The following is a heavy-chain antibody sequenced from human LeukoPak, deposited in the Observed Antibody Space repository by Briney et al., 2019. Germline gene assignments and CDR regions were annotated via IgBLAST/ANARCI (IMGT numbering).Heavy chain of an antibody. CDR1: GFTFSTYW. CDR3: AKGIVGADTYYFDY. CDR2: IKRDGSEK. Sequence: GVSLRLSCAASGFTFSTYWMSWVRQAPGKGLECVANIKRDGSEKYYVDSVKGRFTIFRDDAKSSLYLQMNSLRAEDTAVYYCAKGIVGADTYYFDYWGQGTLVTVSS. J-gene: IGHJ4*02. D-gene: IGHD1-26*01. V-gene: IGHV3-7*03.